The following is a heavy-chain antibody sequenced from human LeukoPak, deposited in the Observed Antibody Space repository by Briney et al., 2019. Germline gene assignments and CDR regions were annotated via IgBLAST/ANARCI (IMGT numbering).Heavy chain of an antibody. CDR1: GFTFSSYS. CDR3: ARDVAYYYGSGSYSLD. Sequence: GGSLRLSCAASGFTFSSYSMNWVRQAPGKGLEWVSSINSGSRYIYYADSVKGRFTISRDNSKNTLYLQMNSLRAEDTAVNYCARDVAYYYGSGSYSLDWGQGTLVTVSS. V-gene: IGHV3-21*01. CDR2: INSGSRYI. J-gene: IGHJ4*02. D-gene: IGHD3-10*01.